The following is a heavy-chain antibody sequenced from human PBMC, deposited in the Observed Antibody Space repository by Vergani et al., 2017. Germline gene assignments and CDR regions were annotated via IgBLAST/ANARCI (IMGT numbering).Heavy chain of an antibody. D-gene: IGHD3-10*01. CDR3: ARVGSGPSIRAYWFDP. CDR2: INPNSGGT. Sequence: QVPLVQSGAEVKKPGASVKVSCKASGYTFTGYYMHWVRQAPGQGLEWMGWINPNSGGTNYAQKFQGRVTMTRDTSISTAYMELSRLRSDDTAVYYCARVGSGPSIRAYWFDPWGQGTLVTVSS. V-gene: IGHV1-2*02. J-gene: IGHJ5*02. CDR1: GYTFTGYY.